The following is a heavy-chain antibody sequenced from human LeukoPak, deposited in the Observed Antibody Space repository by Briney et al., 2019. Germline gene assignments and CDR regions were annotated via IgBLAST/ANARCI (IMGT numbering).Heavy chain of an antibody. Sequence: ASVKVSCKVSGYIFTGYYMHWVRQAPGQGLEWMGRINPNSGGTNYAQEFQGRVTMTRDTSISTAYMELSRLRSDDTAVYYCARLASMMLEDYWGQGTLVTVSS. CDR2: INPNSGGT. D-gene: IGHD4/OR15-4a*01. J-gene: IGHJ4*02. CDR3: ARLASMMLEDY. V-gene: IGHV1-2*06. CDR1: GYIFTGYY.